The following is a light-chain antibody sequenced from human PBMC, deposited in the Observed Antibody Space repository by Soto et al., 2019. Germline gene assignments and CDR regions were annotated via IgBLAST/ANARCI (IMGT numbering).Light chain of an antibody. V-gene: IGLV2-14*01. CDR1: SSDVGGYNY. CDR2: DVS. CDR3: SSYTSSSTLYV. Sequence: ALTQPASVSGSPGQSITISCTGTSSDVGGYNYVSRYQQHPGKAPKLMIYDVSNRPSEVSNRFSGSKSGNTASLTISGLQAEDEADYYCSSYTSSSTLYVFGTGTKVTVL. J-gene: IGLJ1*01.